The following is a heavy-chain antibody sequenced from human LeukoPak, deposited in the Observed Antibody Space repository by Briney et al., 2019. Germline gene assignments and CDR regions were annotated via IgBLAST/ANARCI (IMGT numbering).Heavy chain of an antibody. CDR2: IRYDGSNK. Sequence: PGGSLRLSCAASGFTFSSYGMHWVRQAPGKGLEWVAFIRYDGSNKYYADSVKGRFTISRDNSKNTLYLQMNSLRAEDTAVYYCAREKGDYYDSSGLGVFDYWGQGTLVTVSS. V-gene: IGHV3-30*02. CDR3: AREKGDYYDSSGLGVFDY. D-gene: IGHD3-22*01. CDR1: GFTFSSYG. J-gene: IGHJ4*02.